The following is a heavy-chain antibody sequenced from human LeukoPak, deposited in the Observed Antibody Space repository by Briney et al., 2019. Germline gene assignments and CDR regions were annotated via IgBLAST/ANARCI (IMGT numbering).Heavy chain of an antibody. Sequence: SETLSLTCTVSGGSISSYYWGWIRQPPGKGLEWIGSIYYSGSTYYNPSLKSRVTISVDTSKNQFSLKLSSVTAADTAVYYCARAQHFDYWGQGTLVTVSS. V-gene: IGHV4-39*01. CDR1: GGSISSYY. CDR2: IYYSGST. J-gene: IGHJ4*02. CDR3: ARAQHFDY.